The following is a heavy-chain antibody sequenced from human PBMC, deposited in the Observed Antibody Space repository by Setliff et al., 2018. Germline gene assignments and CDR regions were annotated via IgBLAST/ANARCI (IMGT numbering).Heavy chain of an antibody. CDR1: GFTFSSYA. CDR3: AKELRITMIVVVNYYGMDV. CDR2: ISGSGGST. J-gene: IGHJ6*02. Sequence: GGSLRLSCAASGFTFSSYAMSWVRQAPGKGLEWVSAISGSGGSTYYADSVKGRFTISRDNSKNTLYLQMNSLRAEDTAVYYCAKELRITMIVVVNYYGMDVWGQGTTVTVSS. D-gene: IGHD3-22*01. V-gene: IGHV3-23*01.